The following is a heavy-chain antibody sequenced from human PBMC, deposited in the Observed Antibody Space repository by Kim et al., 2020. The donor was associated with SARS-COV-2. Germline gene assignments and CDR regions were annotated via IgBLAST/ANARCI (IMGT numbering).Heavy chain of an antibody. CDR3: ASYCSGGSCSPDY. CDR2: ISSSSSYT. V-gene: IGHV3-11*03. D-gene: IGHD2-15*01. Sequence: GGSLRLSCAASGFTFSDYYMSWIRQAPGKGLEWVSYISSSSSYTNYADSVKGRFTISRDNAKNSLYLQMNSLRAEDTAVYYCASYCSGGSCSPDYLGQGTLVTVSS. CDR1: GFTFSDYY. J-gene: IGHJ4*02.